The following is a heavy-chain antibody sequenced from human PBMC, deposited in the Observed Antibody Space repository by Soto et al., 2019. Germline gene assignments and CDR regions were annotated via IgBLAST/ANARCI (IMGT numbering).Heavy chain of an antibody. CDR2: VTHSGTA. CDR1: GGSIDSGSFS. CDR3: PRTHWAQSRLDY. Sequence: SATLSLTCAVSGGSIDSGSFSLSFVRQPPGKGREWIGYVTHSGTAYSIPSLNGRLTLSVDSSQTQFSLKLTAVTAADSAFYYCPRTHWAQSRLDYWGRGILVPVSS. D-gene: IGHD3-16*01. V-gene: IGHV4-30-2*01. J-gene: IGHJ4*02.